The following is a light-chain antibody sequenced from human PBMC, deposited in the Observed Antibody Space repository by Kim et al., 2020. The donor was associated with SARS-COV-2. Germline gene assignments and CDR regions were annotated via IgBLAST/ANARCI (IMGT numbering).Light chain of an antibody. J-gene: IGLJ2*01. CDR1: SLRKYY. CDR2: GKN. Sequence: SSELTQDSAVSVALGQTLRITCQGDSLRKYYASWYQQKPGQAPVLVIYGKNNRPSVIPDRFSGSSSGDTVSLTITGAQAEDEADYYCYSRDSSGDHLVFGGGTQLTVL. CDR3: YSRDSSGDHLV. V-gene: IGLV3-19*01.